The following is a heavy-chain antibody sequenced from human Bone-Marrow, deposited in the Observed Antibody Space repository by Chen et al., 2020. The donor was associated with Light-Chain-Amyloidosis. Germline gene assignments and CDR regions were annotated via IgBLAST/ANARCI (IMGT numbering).Heavy chain of an antibody. CDR2: ISHFNGNT. CDR1: GQIFTNYG. D-gene: IGHD3-10*01. V-gene: IGHV1-18*04. Sequence: QVKVMQSGPELKKPGASVRLSCTASGQIFTNYGVTWVRQAPGQGRERMGWISHFNGNTNYPQKFQGRVTMTTDTSTNTGSMELRSLTSDDTAVYYCARYFYCSGSLWFFDYWGQGTLVTVSS. J-gene: IGHJ4*02. CDR3: ARYFYCSGSLWFFDY.